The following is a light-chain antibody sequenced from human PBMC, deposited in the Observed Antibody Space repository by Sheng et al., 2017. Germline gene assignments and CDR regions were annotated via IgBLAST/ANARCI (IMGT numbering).Light chain of an antibody. J-gene: IGLJ2*01. Sequence: YELTQPPSVSVSPGQTARITCSGDALPKQYANWYQQRPGQAPVLIIYKDHERPSGIPERFSGSSSGTTVTLTISGVQAEDEADYFCQSTDKSACYLIFGGGTKLTVL. CDR1: ALPKQY. CDR2: KDH. V-gene: IGLV3-25*03. CDR3: QSTDKSACYLI.